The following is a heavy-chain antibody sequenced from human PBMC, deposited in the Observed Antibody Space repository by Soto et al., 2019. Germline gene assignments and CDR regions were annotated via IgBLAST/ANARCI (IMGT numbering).Heavy chain of an antibody. J-gene: IGHJ4*02. Sequence: GGSLRLSCAASGFTFSSYAMHWVRQAPGKGLEWVAVISYDGSNKYYADSVKGRFTISRDNSKNTLYLQMNSLRAEDTAVYYCARSYYYDSSGYYHTDYWGQGTLVTVSS. CDR3: ARSYYYDSSGYYHTDY. D-gene: IGHD3-22*01. V-gene: IGHV3-30-3*01. CDR1: GFTFSSYA. CDR2: ISYDGSNK.